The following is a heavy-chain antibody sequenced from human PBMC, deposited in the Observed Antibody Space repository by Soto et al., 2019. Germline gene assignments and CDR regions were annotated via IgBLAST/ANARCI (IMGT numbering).Heavy chain of an antibody. V-gene: IGHV3-23*01. CDR3: AKDRVDRGITAVYYYYGMDV. CDR1: GFTFSSYA. CDR2: ISGSGGST. J-gene: IGHJ6*02. Sequence: EVQLLESGGGLVQPGGSLRLSCAASGFTFSSYAMSWVRQAPGKGLEWVSAISGSGGSTYYADSVKGRFTISRDNAKNPLYLQMNSLRAEDTAVYYCAKDRVDRGITAVYYYYGMDVWGQGTTVTVSS. D-gene: IGHD2-15*01.